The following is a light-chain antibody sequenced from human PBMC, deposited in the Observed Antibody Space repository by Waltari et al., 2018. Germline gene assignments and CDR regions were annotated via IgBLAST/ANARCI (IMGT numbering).Light chain of an antibody. CDR2: GAS. J-gene: IGKJ1*01. V-gene: IGKV3-20*01. CDR1: QSVSRP. CDR3: QHYVSLPAT. Sequence: EIVLTQSPGTLFLSPGEGATLSCRASQSVSRPLAWYQQKPGQAPRLLIYGASIRATGIPDRFSGSGSGTDFSLTISRLEPDDSAVYFCQHYVSLPATFGQGTKVEIK.